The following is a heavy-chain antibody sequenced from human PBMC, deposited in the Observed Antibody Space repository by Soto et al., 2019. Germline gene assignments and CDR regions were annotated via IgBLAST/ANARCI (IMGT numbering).Heavy chain of an antibody. V-gene: IGHV1-58*01. CDR2: IVVGSGNT. J-gene: IGHJ4*02. D-gene: IGHD6-13*01. CDR1: GFTFTSSA. Sequence: SVKVSCKASGFTFTSSAVQWVRQARGQRLEWIGWIVVGSGNTNYAQKFQERVTITRDMSTSTAYMELSSLRSEDTAVYYCAADGITAAGNFDYWGQGTRVTV. CDR3: AADGITAAGNFDY.